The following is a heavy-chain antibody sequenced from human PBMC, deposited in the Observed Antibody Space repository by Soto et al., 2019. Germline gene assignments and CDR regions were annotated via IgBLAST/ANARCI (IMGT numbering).Heavy chain of an antibody. CDR3: ARPDIVAAIGGALDC. Sequence: VQLVESGGGVVQPGRSLRLSCEASGFTFSNYGMHWVRQAPGKGLAWVAVIWNDGTSRYYADSVKGRFTISRDNSKNTLFLQMNNLRDEDTAVYYCARPDIVAAIGGALDCWGQGTLVTVSS. D-gene: IGHD5-12*01. CDR1: GFTFSNYG. V-gene: IGHV3-33*01. J-gene: IGHJ4*02. CDR2: IWNDGTSR.